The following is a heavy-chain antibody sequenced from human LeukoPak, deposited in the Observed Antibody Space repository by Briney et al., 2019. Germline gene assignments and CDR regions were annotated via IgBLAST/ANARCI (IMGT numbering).Heavy chain of an antibody. CDR2: ISYDGSNK. D-gene: IGHD5-18*01. V-gene: IGHV3-30-3*01. CDR1: GFTFSSYA. J-gene: IGHJ6*02. Sequence: PGGSLRLSCAASGFTFSSYAMHWVRQAPGKGLEWVAVISYDGSNKYYADSVKGRFTISRDNSKNTLYLQMNSLRAEDTAVYYCARERDSYGYYYGMDVWGQGTTVTVSS. CDR3: ARERDSYGYYYGMDV.